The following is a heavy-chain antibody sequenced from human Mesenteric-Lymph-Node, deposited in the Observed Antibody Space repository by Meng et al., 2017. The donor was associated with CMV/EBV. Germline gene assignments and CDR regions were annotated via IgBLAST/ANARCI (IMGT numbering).Heavy chain of an antibody. CDR1: GGSISSYY. CDR3: ARDRGPSSYYGMDV. CDR2: IYYSGST. V-gene: IGHV4-59*01. J-gene: IGHJ6*02. Sequence: GSLRLSCTVSGGSISSYYWSWIRQPPGKGLEWIGYIYYSGSTNKNPSLKSRVTISIDTSKNQFSLKLTSVTAADTAVYYCARDRGPSSYYGMDVWGQGTTVTVSS.